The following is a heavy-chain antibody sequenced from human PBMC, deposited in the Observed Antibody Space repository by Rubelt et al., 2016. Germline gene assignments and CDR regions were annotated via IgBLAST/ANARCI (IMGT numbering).Heavy chain of an antibody. CDR3: SRHYSGNYPPTD. CDR2: IYYGGNT. V-gene: IGHV4-39*07. CDR1: GVSVSRGSYF. D-gene: IGHD1-26*01. Sequence: QMQLQESGPGLAKPSETLSLTCTVSGVSVSRGSYFWGWIRQPPGKGLEWIGTIYYGGNTYYNPSLKSRVTISVDTSKNQFSLRLNSLTAADTAGYFCSRHYSGNYPPTDWGQGTLVTVSS. J-gene: IGHJ4*02.